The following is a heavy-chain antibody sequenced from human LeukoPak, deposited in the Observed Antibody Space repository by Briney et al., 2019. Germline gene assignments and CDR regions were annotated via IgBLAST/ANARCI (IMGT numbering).Heavy chain of an antibody. CDR3: ARGRRITIFGVVITPDY. Sequence: PGGSLRLSCAASGFTFSSYAMSWVRQAPGKGLEWVSAISGSGGSTYYADSVKGRFTISRDNSKNTLYLQMNSLRAEDTAVYYCARGRRITIFGVVITPDYWGQGTLVTVSS. V-gene: IGHV3-23*01. D-gene: IGHD3-3*01. J-gene: IGHJ4*02. CDR1: GFTFSSYA. CDR2: ISGSGGST.